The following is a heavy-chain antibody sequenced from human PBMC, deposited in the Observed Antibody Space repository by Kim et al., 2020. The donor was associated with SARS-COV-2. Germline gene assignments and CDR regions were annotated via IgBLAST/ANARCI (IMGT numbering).Heavy chain of an antibody. CDR3: AKVYYKQQLDAWAFDI. CDR2: ISGSGGST. D-gene: IGHD6-13*01. J-gene: IGHJ3*02. Sequence: GGSLRLSCAASGFTFSSYAMSWVRQAPGKGLEWVSAISGSGGSTYYADSVKGRFTISRDNSKNTLYLQMNSLRAEDTAVYYCAKVYYKQQLDAWAFDIWGQGTMFTVSS. CDR1: GFTFSSYA. V-gene: IGHV3-23*01.